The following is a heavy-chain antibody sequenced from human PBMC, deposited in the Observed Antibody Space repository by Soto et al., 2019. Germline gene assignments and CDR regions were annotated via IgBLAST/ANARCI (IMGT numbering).Heavy chain of an antibody. V-gene: IGHV1-46*01. CDR2: INPSGGST. CDR3: ARAQLNSNIGKDPLDI. D-gene: IGHD6-13*01. J-gene: IGHJ3*02. CDR1: GYTFTSYY. Sequence: ASVKVSCKASGYTFTSYYLHWVRQAPGQGLEWMGIINPSGGSTNYAQKFQGRVTMTRDTSTSTVYMELSSLRSEDTAVSYWARAQLNSNIGKDPLDIGGQGTMATVPS.